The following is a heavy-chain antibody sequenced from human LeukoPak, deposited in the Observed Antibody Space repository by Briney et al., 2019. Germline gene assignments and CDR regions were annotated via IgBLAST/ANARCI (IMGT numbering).Heavy chain of an antibody. D-gene: IGHD6-19*01. Sequence: GGSLRLSCAASGFTFSSYGMHWVRQAPGKWLEWVAVIWYDGSNKYYADSVKGRFTISRDNSKNTLYLQMNSLRAEDTAVYYCAKAGDSSGWYDPLDYWGQGTLVTVSS. CDR2: IWYDGSNK. J-gene: IGHJ4*02. CDR3: AKAGDSSGWYDPLDY. V-gene: IGHV3-33*06. CDR1: GFTFSSYG.